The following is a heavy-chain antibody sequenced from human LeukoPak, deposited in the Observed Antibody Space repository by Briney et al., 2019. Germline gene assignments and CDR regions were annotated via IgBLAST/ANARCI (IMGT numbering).Heavy chain of an antibody. CDR2: VYYSGTT. J-gene: IGHJ4*02. CDR1: GDSISLSFYY. Sequence: ASETLSLTCSVSGDSISLSFYYWGWIRQPPGKALEWIGSVYYSGTTSYNPSLKSRVTISVDMSKNHFSLRLRSVTAADTAMYYCARGTLYRGWSYYLDFWGQGSQVTVSS. D-gene: IGHD6-19*01. CDR3: ARGTLYRGWSYYLDF. V-gene: IGHV4-39*07.